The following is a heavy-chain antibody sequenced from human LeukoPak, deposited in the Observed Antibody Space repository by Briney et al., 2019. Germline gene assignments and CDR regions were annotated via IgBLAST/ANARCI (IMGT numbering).Heavy chain of an antibody. V-gene: IGHV3-30*18. CDR1: GFTFSSYG. Sequence: GGSLRLSCAASGFTFSSYGMHWVRQAPGKGLEWVAVISYDGSNKYYADSVKGRFTISRDNSKNTLYLQMNSLRAEDTAVYYCAKGSDFDYWGQGTLVTVSS. J-gene: IGHJ4*02. CDR2: ISYDGSNK. CDR3: AKGSDFDY. D-gene: IGHD6-25*01.